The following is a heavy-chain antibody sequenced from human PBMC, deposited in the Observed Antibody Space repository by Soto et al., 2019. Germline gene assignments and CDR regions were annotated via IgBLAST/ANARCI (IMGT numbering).Heavy chain of an antibody. CDR2: VNPDTGTT. J-gene: IGHJ4*02. Sequence: QGLLMQSGAEVRRPGASVNVSCRDSPNIFSGSYFHWMRQLPGQGLEWMGWVNPDTGTTTYAHNFQGRVAMTRDPSINTVYPDLGSLTKANTAVYYCAREQAGTHRKSLDYWGPGVPVTVSS. CDR3: AREQAGTHRKSLDY. V-gene: IGHV1-2*02. CDR1: PNIFSGSY. D-gene: IGHD3-16*01.